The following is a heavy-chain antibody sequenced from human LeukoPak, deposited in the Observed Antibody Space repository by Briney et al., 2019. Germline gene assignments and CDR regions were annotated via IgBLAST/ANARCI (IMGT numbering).Heavy chain of an antibody. CDR2: INPNSGDT. CDR1: GYTFTGHY. Sequence: ASVKVSCKASGYTFTGHYIYWVRQAPGQGLEYMGWINPNSGDTKYPQKFQGRVTMTRDTSISTVYMEVTSLRSDDTAVYYCARPYFNFWGGYPSFHYYMDVWGKGTTVTVSS. D-gene: IGHD3-3*01. V-gene: IGHV1-2*02. CDR3: ARPYFNFWGGYPSFHYYMDV. J-gene: IGHJ6*03.